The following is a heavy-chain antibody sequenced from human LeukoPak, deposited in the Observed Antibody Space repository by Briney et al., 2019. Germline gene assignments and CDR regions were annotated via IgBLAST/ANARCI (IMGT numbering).Heavy chain of an antibody. CDR2: ISSSSTYI. Sequence: PGGSLRLSCAASGFTFSNYGMNWVRQAPGKGLEWVSYISSSSTYIYYADSVKGRFTISRDNAKNSLYLQMNSLRAEDTAVYYCARDKQQLVQWESEYWGQGTLVTVSS. D-gene: IGHD6-13*01. V-gene: IGHV3-21*01. J-gene: IGHJ4*02. CDR3: ARDKQQLVQWESEY. CDR1: GFTFSNYG.